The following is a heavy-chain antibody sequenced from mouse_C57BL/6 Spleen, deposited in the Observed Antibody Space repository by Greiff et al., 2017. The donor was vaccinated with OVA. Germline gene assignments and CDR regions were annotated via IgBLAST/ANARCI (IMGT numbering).Heavy chain of an antibody. D-gene: IGHD1-1*01. J-gene: IGHJ4*01. Sequence: EVKLMESGPELVKPGASVKIPCKASGYTFTDYNMDWVKQSHGKSLEWIGDINPNNGGTIYNQKFKGKATLTVDKSSSTAYMELRSLTSEDTAVYYCARKAVVASYYYAMDYWGQGTSVTVSS. CDR3: ARKAVVASYYYAMDY. CDR1: GYTFTDYN. CDR2: INPNNGGT. V-gene: IGHV1-18*01.